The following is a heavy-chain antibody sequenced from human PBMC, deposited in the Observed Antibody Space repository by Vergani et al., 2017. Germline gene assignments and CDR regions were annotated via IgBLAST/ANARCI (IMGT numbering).Heavy chain of an antibody. CDR1: GFIFNNYG. Sequence: QVQLVESGGGVVQPGGSLRLSCEASGFIFNNYGINWVRQTPGKGLEWVAFIRYDGNNQEYFHSVKGRFAISRDNSKNTLYLQMNSLRVEDTAVYYCAKDRAITATTVPDYWGQGILVTVSS. D-gene: IGHD1-20*01. J-gene: IGHJ4*02. V-gene: IGHV3-30*02. CDR3: AKDRAITATTVPDY. CDR2: IRYDGNNQ.